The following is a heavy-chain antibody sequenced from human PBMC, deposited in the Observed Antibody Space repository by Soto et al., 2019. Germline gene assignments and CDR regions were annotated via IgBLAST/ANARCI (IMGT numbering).Heavy chain of an antibody. D-gene: IGHD1-26*01. CDR1: GGSISNYY. J-gene: IGHJ3*02. CDR3: ARVWVGAFDI. Sequence: SQTLSLTCTVSGGSISNYYWSWIRQPPGKGLEWIGYIYYSGSTNYNPSLKSRVTISVDTSKNQFSLKLSSVTAADTAVYYCARVWVGAFDIWGQGTMVTVSS. V-gene: IGHV4-59*01. CDR2: IYYSGST.